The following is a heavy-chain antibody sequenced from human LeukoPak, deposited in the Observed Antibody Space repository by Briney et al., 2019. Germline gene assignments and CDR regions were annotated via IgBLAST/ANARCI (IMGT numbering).Heavy chain of an antibody. CDR3: TFQAEDAIRYFDY. CDR2: MNPNSGNT. Sequence: GASVKVSCKASGYSFSSYDINWVRQATGQGLEWMGWMNPNSGNTGYAQKFQGRVTMTRNTSINTAYMELSGLISEDTAVYFFTFQAEDAIRYFDYWGQGTLVTVSS. D-gene: IGHD3-9*01. J-gene: IGHJ4*02. CDR1: GYSFSSYD. V-gene: IGHV1-8*01.